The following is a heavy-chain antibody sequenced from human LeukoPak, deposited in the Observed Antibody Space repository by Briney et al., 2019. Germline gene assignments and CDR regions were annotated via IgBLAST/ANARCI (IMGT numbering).Heavy chain of an antibody. J-gene: IGHJ4*02. CDR1: GFTFSNYW. V-gene: IGHV3-7*01. Sequence: GGSLRLSCAASGFTFSNYWMSWVRQAPGKGLEWVANIKQDGSEKYYVDFVKGRFTISRDNAKNSLYLEMNSLRVEDTAMYYCTGDFRWGQGTLVTVSS. CDR3: TGDFR. CDR2: IKQDGSEK.